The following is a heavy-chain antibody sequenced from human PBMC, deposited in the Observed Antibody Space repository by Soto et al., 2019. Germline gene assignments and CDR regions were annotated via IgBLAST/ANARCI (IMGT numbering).Heavy chain of an antibody. CDR2: MNPNSGNT. CDR3: ARLADFWSGYALGY. V-gene: IGHV1-8*01. Sequence: ASVKVSCKAYGYTFTSYDINWVRQATGQGLEWMGWMNPNSGNTGYAQKFQGRVTMTRNTSISTAYMELSSLRSEDTAVYYCARLADFWSGYALGYWGQGTLVTVSS. J-gene: IGHJ4*02. D-gene: IGHD3-3*01. CDR1: GYTFTSYD.